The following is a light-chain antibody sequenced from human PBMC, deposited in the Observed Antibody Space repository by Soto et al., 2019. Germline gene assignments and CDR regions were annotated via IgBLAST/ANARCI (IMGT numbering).Light chain of an antibody. J-gene: IGLJ2*01. CDR3: QSYDSSRSGYVL. CDR2: GNN. Sequence: QSVLTQPPSVSGAPGQRVTISCIGSSSNIGTGYDVHWYQQLPGTAPKLLIYGNNNRPSGVPDRFSGSKSGTSASLAITGLQAEDEADYYCQSYDSSRSGYVLFGGGTKLTVL. V-gene: IGLV1-40*01. CDR1: SSNIGTGYD.